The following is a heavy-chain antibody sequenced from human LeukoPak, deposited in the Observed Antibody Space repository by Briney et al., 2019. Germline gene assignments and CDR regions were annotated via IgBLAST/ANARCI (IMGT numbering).Heavy chain of an antibody. Sequence: PGGSLRLSCAASGFTFSSYGMSWVRQAPGKGLEWVSGISGSGGTTSYADSVKGRFTISRDNSKNTLYLQMNSLRAEDTAVYYCAKDSAKKYDDYWGQGTLVTVSS. J-gene: IGHJ4*02. CDR1: GFTFSSYG. CDR3: AKDSAKKYDDY. V-gene: IGHV3-23*01. CDR2: ISGSGGTT. D-gene: IGHD2/OR15-2a*01.